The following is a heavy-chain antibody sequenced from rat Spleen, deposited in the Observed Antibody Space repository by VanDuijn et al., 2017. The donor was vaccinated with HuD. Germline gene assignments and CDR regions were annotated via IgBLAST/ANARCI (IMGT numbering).Heavy chain of an antibody. V-gene: IGHV2-1*01. Sequence: QVQLKESGPGLVQPSQTLSLTCTVSGFSLISYSVHWVRQPPGKGLEWMGGIWGDGSTAYNSALKSRLSISRDTSKSQVFLKMSSLKTEDTATYYCARGERNYGGYSDYWGQGTLVTVSS. CDR2: IWGDGST. D-gene: IGHD1-11*01. CDR3: ARGERNYGGYSDY. J-gene: IGHJ3*01. CDR1: GFSLISYS.